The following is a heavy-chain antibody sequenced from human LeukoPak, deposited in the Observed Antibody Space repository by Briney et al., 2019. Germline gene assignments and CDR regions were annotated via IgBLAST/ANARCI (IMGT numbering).Heavy chain of an antibody. J-gene: IGHJ4*02. Sequence: PGGSLRLSCAASGFTFDDYAMHWVRQAPGKGLEWVSGISWNSGSIGYADSVKGRFTISRDNAKNSLYLQMNSLRAEDMALYYCAKDSGSGSYYLPHFDYWGQGTLVTVSS. V-gene: IGHV3-9*03. CDR1: GFTFDDYA. CDR3: AKDSGSGSYYLPHFDY. CDR2: ISWNSGSI. D-gene: IGHD3-10*01.